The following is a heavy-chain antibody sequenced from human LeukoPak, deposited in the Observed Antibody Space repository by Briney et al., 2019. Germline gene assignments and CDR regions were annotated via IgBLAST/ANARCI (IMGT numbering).Heavy chain of an antibody. D-gene: IGHD6-19*01. V-gene: IGHV3-74*01. CDR1: TFTFSIYW. J-gene: IGHJ4*02. CDR3: AKDRGYSSGWAPYYFDY. CDR2: INGDGSAS. Sequence: PGGSLRLSCEASTFTFSIYWMHWVRQAPGKGLVWVSYINGDGSASNYADSVKGRLTISRDNAKNTLYLQMNSLRAEDTAVYYCAKDRGYSSGWAPYYFDYWGQGTLVTVSS.